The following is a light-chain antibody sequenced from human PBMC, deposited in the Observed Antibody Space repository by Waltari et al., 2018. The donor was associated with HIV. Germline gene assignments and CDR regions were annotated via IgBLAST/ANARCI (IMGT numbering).Light chain of an antibody. J-gene: IGLJ6*01. CDR1: NSNIGNNY. Sequence: QSVLTQPPSASGTPGQTVTISCSGSNSNIGNNYVYWYQQFSGMPPKLLIFRNDPRPSAAPDRFSGSKSGTSASLAVSCLRSEDEADYFCSSSDDSLRQYVFGGGTRLTV. CDR2: RND. V-gene: IGLV1-47*01. CDR3: SSSDDSLRQYV.